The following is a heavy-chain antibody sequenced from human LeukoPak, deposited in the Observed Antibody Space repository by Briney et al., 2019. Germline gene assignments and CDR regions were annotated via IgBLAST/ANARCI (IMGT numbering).Heavy chain of an antibody. V-gene: IGHV3-48*01. J-gene: IGHJ4*02. D-gene: IGHD1-1*01. CDR2: IDSDTYGNTI. CDR3: ARDGWVPYDY. CDR1: GFTLSSYS. Sequence: PGGSLRLSCAASGFTLSSYSMNWIRQAPGKGLEWISYIDSDTYGNTIYYADIVRGRFTISRDNSKNTLYLQMNSLRAEDTAVYYCARDGWVPYDYWGQGTLVTVSS.